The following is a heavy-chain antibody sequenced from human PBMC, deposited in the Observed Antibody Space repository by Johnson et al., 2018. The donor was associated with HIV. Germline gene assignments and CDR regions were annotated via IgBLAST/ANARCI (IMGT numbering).Heavy chain of an antibody. CDR2: IKSKTDGGTT. D-gene: IGHD3-9*01. CDR1: GFTFSNAW. Sequence: EVQLVESGGGLVKPGGSLRLSCAASGFTFSNAWMSWVRQAPGKGLEWVGSIKSKTDGGTTDYAAPVKGRFTIPRDDSKNTLYLQMNSLKTEDTALSYCTTDFTYYDILTGYYAFDIWGQGTMVTVSS. J-gene: IGHJ3*02. V-gene: IGHV3-15*01. CDR3: TTDFTYYDILTGYYAFDI.